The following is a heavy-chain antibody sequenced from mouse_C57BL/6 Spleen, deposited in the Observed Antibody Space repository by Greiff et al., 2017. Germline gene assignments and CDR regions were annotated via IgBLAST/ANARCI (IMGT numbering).Heavy chain of an antibody. D-gene: IGHD1-1*01. CDR2: IDPETGGT. CDR3: TRIITTVVFDY. CDR1: GYTFTDYE. V-gene: IGHV1-15*01. J-gene: IGHJ2*01. Sequence: VQLQQSGAELVRPGASVTLSCKASGYTFTDYEMHWVKQTPVHGLEWIGAIDPETGGTAYNQKFKGKAILTADKSSSTAYMELRSLTSEDSAVYYSTRIITTVVFDYWGQGTTLTVSS.